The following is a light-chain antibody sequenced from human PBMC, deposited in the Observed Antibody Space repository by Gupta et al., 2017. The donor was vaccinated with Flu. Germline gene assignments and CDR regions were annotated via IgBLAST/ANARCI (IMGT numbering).Light chain of an antibody. CDR3: VLYMGSGTWV. CDR1: SGSVSNSYF. J-gene: IGLJ3*02. CDR2: NTN. V-gene: IGLV8-61*01. Sequence: QTVVTQEPSFSVSPGGTVTLACGLSSGSVSNSYFPSWYQQTPGQAPRALIYNTNTRSSGVPDRFSGSILRNKAALTITGAQADDESDYYCVLYMGSGTWVFGGGTKLTVL.